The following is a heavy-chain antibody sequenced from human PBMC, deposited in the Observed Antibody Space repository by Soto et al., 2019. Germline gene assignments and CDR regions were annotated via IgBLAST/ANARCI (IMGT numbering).Heavy chain of an antibody. CDR1: GGSISSYY. J-gene: IGHJ4*02. CDR2: IYYSGST. CDR3: ARGGPGYGDSRYYFDH. D-gene: IGHD4-17*01. Sequence: PSETLSLTCTVSGGSISSYYWSWIRQPPGKGLEWIGYIYYSGSTNYNPSLKSRVTISVDTSKNQFSLKLSSVTAADTAVYYCARGGPGYGDSRYYFDHWGQGALVTVS. V-gene: IGHV4-59*01.